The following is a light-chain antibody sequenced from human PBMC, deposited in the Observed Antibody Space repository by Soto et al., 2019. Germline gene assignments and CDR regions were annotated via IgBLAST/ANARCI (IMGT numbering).Light chain of an antibody. CDR1: QSVSSH. CDR2: DAS. J-gene: IGKJ4*01. Sequence: IVLTQSPGTLSLSPGERTTLSCRASQSVSSHLAWYQQKPGQAPRLLIYDASNRATGIPDRFSGSGSGTDFTLTISRLEPEDFAVYFCQQYATSPLAFGGGTKVDIK. CDR3: QQYATSPLA. V-gene: IGKV3-20*01.